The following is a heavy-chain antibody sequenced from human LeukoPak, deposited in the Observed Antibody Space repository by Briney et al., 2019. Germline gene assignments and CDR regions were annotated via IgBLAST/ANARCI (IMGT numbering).Heavy chain of an antibody. CDR2: INTDGTST. V-gene: IGHV3-74*01. CDR3: ARDLRTHDY. J-gene: IGHJ4*02. D-gene: IGHD1-14*01. CDR1: GFTFSRFY. Sequence: TGGSLRLSCAASGFTFSRFYMHWVRQAPGKGLVWVSRINTDGTSTNYADSVQGRFTISRDNAKNTLYLQMNSLRADDTAVYYCARDLRTHDYWGQGTLVTVSS.